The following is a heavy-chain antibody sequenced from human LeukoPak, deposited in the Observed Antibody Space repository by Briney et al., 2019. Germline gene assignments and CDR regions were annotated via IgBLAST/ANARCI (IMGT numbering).Heavy chain of an antibody. CDR2: MNPSTGST. V-gene: IGHV1-8*01. CDR1: GYTFTRYD. D-gene: IGHD5-18*01. CDR3: ARSLRPETAVVNWCDP. J-gene: IGHJ5*02. Sequence: GASVKVSCKAAGYTFTRYDITWVRQATGQGPESMGWMNPSTGSTVYAQKFQGRVTMTRDTSTSIAYMELSSLKSEDTAVYYCARSLRPETAVVNWCDPWGQGTLVTVSS.